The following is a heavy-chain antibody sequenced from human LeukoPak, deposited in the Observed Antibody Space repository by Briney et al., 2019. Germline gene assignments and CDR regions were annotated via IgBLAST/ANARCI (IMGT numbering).Heavy chain of an antibody. CDR3: ARDVPREYYYDSSGHWDY. J-gene: IGHJ4*01. D-gene: IGHD3-22*01. V-gene: IGHV1-18*01. CDR1: GYTFTSYG. Sequence: GASVKVSCKASGYTFTSYGISWVRQAPGQGLEWMGWISAYNGNTNYAQKLQGRVTMTTDTSTSTAYMELRSLRSDDTAVYYCARDVPREYYYDSSGHWDYWGQGTLVTVSS. CDR2: ISAYNGNT.